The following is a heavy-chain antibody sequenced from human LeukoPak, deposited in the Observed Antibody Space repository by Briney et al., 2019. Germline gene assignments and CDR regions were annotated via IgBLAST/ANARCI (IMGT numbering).Heavy chain of an antibody. J-gene: IGHJ4*02. CDR3: ATEIPYHDSSGYYYPFFDS. CDR1: GGSISSGGYY. V-gene: IGHV4-31*03. Sequence: SETLSLTCTVSGGSISSGGYYWSWIRQHPGKGLECIGYIYYSGSTYYNPSLKSRVTISVDTSNKQFSLKLSSVTAAATGVYNSATEIPYHDSSGYYYPFFDSWGPGNLVTASS. CDR2: IYYSGST. D-gene: IGHD3-22*01.